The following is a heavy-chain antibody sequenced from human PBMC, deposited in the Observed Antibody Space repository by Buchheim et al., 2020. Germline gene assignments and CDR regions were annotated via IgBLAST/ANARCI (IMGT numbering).Heavy chain of an antibody. J-gene: IGHJ6*02. Sequence: QVQLVQSGAEVKKPGASVKVSCKASGYTFTGHYMHWVRQAPGQGLEWMGWINPNSGGTNYAQKFQGWVTMTRDTSISTAYMELSRLRSDDTAVYYCAREPVAGLKFNYYYYYGMDVWGQGTT. CDR2: INPNSGGT. CDR1: GYTFTGHY. V-gene: IGHV1-2*04. D-gene: IGHD6-19*01. CDR3: AREPVAGLKFNYYYYYGMDV.